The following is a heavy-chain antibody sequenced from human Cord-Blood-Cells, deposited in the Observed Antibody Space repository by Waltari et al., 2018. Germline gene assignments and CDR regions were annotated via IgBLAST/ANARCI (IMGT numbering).Heavy chain of an antibody. D-gene: IGHD5-12*01. CDR2: IYHRGST. V-gene: IGHV4-30-2*01. CDR3: ARVNSGYDYFDY. J-gene: IGHJ4*02. CDR1: GGSISSGGYS. Sequence: QLQLQESGSGLVKPSQTLSLTCAVSGGSISSGGYSWSWIRQPPGKALEWIGYIYHRGSTYYIPSLKSRVTISVDRSKNHFALKRSSVTAADTAVYYCARVNSGYDYFDYWGQGTLVTVSS.